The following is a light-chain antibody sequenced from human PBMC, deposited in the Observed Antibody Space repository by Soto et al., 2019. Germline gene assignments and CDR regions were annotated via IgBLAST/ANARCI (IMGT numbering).Light chain of an antibody. CDR2: GAS. CDR3: QQYNNWPPT. Sequence: EIVMTQSPATLSVSPGERATLSCRASQSVSSNLVWYQQKPGQAPRLLLYGASTGATGIPARFSGSGSGTEFTLTISSLQSEDFAVYYCQQYNNWPPTFGQGTKVEIK. CDR1: QSVSSN. V-gene: IGKV3-15*01. J-gene: IGKJ1*01.